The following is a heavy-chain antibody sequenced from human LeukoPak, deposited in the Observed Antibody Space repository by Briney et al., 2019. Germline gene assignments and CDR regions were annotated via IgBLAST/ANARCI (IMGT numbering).Heavy chain of an antibody. CDR3: ARSLPYGTTWYGRSDF. J-gene: IGHJ4*02. CDR2: IRQDGDTK. Sequence: GGSLRLSCAASGFPFNAYWMTWVRQAPGKGQEWVANIRQDGDTKYYVDSVKGRFTISRDNAMNSLYLQMNSLRAEDTAIYYCARSLPYGTTWYGRSDFWGQGTLVTVFS. CDR1: GFPFNAYW. D-gene: IGHD6-13*01. V-gene: IGHV3-7*03.